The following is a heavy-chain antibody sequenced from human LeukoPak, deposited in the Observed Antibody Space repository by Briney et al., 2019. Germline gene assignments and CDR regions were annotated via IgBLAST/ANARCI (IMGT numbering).Heavy chain of an antibody. D-gene: IGHD3-10*01. CDR2: IYYSGST. Sequence: SETLSLTCTVSGGSISSGGYYWSWIRQHPGKGLEWIGYIYYSGSTYYNPSLKSRVTISVDTSKNQFSLKLSSVTAADTAVYYCARETSGTYYNPLEYMDVWGKGTTVTVSS. J-gene: IGHJ6*03. V-gene: IGHV4-31*03. CDR1: GGSISSGGYY. CDR3: ARETSGTYYNPLEYMDV.